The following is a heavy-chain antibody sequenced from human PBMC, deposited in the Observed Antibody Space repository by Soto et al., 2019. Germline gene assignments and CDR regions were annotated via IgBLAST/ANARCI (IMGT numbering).Heavy chain of an antibody. V-gene: IGHV3-53*04. CDR1: GFAVRHNY. J-gene: IGHJ6*04. D-gene: IGHD3-16*01. CDR3: ARNTDSIPWGGDV. CDR2: IYSGGDT. Sequence: EVQLVESGGGLVQPGGSLRLSCTASGFAVRHNYMTWVRQAPGKGLEWVSLIYSGGDTAFADSVKGRFTISRHTSQNTLYLQMNSLRAEDTAVYYCARNTDSIPWGGDVWGKGTAVTVSS.